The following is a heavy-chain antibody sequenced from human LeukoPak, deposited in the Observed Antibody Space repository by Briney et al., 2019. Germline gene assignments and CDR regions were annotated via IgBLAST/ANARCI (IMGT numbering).Heavy chain of an antibody. CDR2: ISSSGSTI. CDR1: GFTFSDYY. D-gene: IGHD4-17*01. Sequence: PGGSLRLSCAASGFTFSDYYMSWIRQAPGKGLEWVSYISSSGSTIYYADSVKGRFTISRDNAKNSLYLQMNSLRAEDTAVYYCARDGPYGDCEADAFDIWGQGTMVTVSS. V-gene: IGHV3-11*01. J-gene: IGHJ3*02. CDR3: ARDGPYGDCEADAFDI.